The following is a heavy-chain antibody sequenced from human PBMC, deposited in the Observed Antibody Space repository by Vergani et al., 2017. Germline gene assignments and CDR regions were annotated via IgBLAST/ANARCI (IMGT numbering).Heavy chain of an antibody. J-gene: IGHJ1*01. CDR2: ISYDGTQK. CDR3: ATKSCGTPGCQIGYFRE. V-gene: IGHV3-30*03. CDR1: GFTPSYYG. Sequence: QVPLLESGGGVVQPGRSLRLSCVVSGFTPSYYGMHWVRQAPGKGLEWVAVISYDGTQKYYADSVKGRFTISGDNSKSTLYLQMNSLRTEDTAVYYCATKSCGTPGCQIGYFREWGQGTLVTVSS. D-gene: IGHD1-1*01.